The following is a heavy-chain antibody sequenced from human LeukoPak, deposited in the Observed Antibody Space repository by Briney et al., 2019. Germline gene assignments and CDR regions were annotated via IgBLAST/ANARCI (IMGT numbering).Heavy chain of an antibody. V-gene: IGHV4-38-2*02. CDR1: GYSISSGYY. Sequence: SETLSLTCTVSGYSISSGYYWGWIRQPPGKGLEWIGSIYHSGSTYYNPSLKSRVTISVDTSKNQFSLKLSSVTAADTAVYYCARDEGIAAPFDYWGQGTLVTVSS. CDR3: ARDEGIAAPFDY. CDR2: IYHSGST. D-gene: IGHD6-13*01. J-gene: IGHJ4*02.